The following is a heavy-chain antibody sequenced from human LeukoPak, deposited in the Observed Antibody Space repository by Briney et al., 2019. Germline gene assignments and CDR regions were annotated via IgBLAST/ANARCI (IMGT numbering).Heavy chain of an antibody. CDR3: ARGHSTSSPYFCNGMDV. V-gene: IGHV4-31*03. Sequence: PSEALSLTCTDAGGSISRGTYWWTWIRLDPGKGLEWIGYIYDGGSTYYNPSLRSRVNISVDTSKNQFSLNPSSVTAADTAVYFCARGHSTSSPYFCNGMDVWGQGTTVTVSS. J-gene: IGHJ6*02. CDR1: GGSISRGTYW. CDR2: IYDGGST. D-gene: IGHD6-6*01.